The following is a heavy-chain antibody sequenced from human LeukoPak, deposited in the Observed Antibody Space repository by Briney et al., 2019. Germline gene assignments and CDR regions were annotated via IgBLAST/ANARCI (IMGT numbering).Heavy chain of an antibody. Sequence: SETLSLTCAVYGGSFSGYYWSWIRQPQGKGLEWIGEINHSGSTNYNPSLKSRVTISVDTSKNQFSLKLSSVTAADTAVYYCARELYYYDSSGYHNDNWGQGTLVTVSS. V-gene: IGHV4-34*01. CDR2: INHSGST. CDR1: GGSFSGYY. D-gene: IGHD3-22*01. J-gene: IGHJ4*02. CDR3: ARELYYYDSSGYHNDN.